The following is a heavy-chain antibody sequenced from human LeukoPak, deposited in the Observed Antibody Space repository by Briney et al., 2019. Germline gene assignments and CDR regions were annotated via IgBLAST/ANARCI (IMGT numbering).Heavy chain of an antibody. D-gene: IGHD2-15*01. CDR3: AREGYCSGASCHSGAHFQH. CDR2: INPSGDTT. J-gene: IGHJ1*01. V-gene: IGHV1-46*01. Sequence: ASVKVSCKASGYTFTSYGISWVRQAPGQGLEWMGVINPSGDTTTYAQKFQGRVTMTRDMSTSTVYMELSSLRSADTAVYYCAREGYCSGASCHSGAHFQHWGQGTLVTVSS. CDR1: GYTFTSYG.